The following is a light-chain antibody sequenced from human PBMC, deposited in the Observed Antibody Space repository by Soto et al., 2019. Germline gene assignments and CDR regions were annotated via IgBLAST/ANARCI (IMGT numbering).Light chain of an antibody. V-gene: IGLV2-14*01. J-gene: IGLJ1*01. CDR3: SSYTSSSTLV. Sequence: SVLTQPASVSGSPGQSISISCTGTSSVVGGYNYVSWYQQHPGKAPKLMIYDVNNRPSGVSDRFSGPKSGNTASLTISGLPAEDEADYYCSSYTSSSTLVFGTGTKVTVL. CDR1: SSVVGGYNY. CDR2: DVN.